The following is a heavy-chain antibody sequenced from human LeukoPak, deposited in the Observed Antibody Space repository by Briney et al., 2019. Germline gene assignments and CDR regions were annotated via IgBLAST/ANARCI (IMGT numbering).Heavy chain of an antibody. CDR2: TYYRSKWYN. J-gene: IGHJ5*02. CDR3: ALEVPYNWFDP. Sequence: SQTLSLTCAISGDXVSGNSAGWNWIRQSPSRGLEWLGRTYYRSKWYNDYAISVKSRITINPDTSKNQFSLQLDSVTPDDTAAYYCALEVPYNWFDPWGQGTLVTVSS. CDR1: GDXVSGNSAG. V-gene: IGHV6-1*01. D-gene: IGHD1-1*01.